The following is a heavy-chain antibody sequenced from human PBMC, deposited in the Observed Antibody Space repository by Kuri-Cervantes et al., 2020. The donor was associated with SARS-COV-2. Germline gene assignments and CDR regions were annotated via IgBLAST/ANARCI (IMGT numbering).Heavy chain of an antibody. V-gene: IGHV4-61*01. CDR3: ASIRLRLGELSIDAFDI. J-gene: IGHJ3*02. Sequence: ESLKISCTVSGGSVSSGSYYWSWIRQPPGKGLEWIGYIYYSGSTNYNPSLKSRVTISVDTSKNQFSLKLSSVTAADTAVYYCASIRLRLGELSIDAFDIWGQGTMVTVSS. CDR1: GGSVSSGSYY. CDR2: IYYSGST. D-gene: IGHD3-16*02.